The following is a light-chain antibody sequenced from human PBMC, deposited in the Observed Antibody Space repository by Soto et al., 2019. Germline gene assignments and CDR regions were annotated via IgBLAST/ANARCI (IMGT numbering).Light chain of an antibody. J-gene: IGKJ2*01. CDR1: QSLSSC. CDR3: RQYGSSPSYT. CDR2: GAS. V-gene: IGKV3-20*01. Sequence: EIVLTQSPGTLSLSPGERATLSCRASQSLSSCLAWYQQKPGQAPRLLIYGASSRATGIPDRFSGSGSGTDFTLTISRLEPDDFAVYYCRQYGSSPSYTFGQGTKLEIK.